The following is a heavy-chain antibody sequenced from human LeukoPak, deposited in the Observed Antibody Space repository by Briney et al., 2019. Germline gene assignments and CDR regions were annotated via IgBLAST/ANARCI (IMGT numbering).Heavy chain of an antibody. CDR1: GYTFTSYD. CDR2: MNPNSGNT. J-gene: IGHJ4*02. V-gene: IGHV1-8*03. D-gene: IGHD2-2*01. CDR3: ARGRGTSGAIFDY. Sequence: ASVKVSCKAFGYTFTSYDINWVRQATGQGLEWMGWMNPNSGNTGYAQKFQGRVTITRNTSISTAYMELSSLRSEDTAVYYCARGRGTSGAIFDYWGQGTLVTVSS.